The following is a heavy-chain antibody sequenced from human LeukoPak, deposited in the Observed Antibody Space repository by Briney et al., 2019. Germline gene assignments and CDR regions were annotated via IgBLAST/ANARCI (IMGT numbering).Heavy chain of an antibody. V-gene: IGHV3-74*01. J-gene: IGHJ4*02. CDR1: GFTFRTYW. D-gene: IGHD5-24*01. CDR3: ARGFSYNHFDY. Sequence: GGSLRLSCAASGFTFRTYWMHWVRQAPGKGLVWVSHIKSDGSATTYADSVKGRFTISRDNAKNTLYLQVNSLRAEDTAVYYCARGFSYNHFDYWGQGTLVTVSS. CDR2: IKSDGSAT.